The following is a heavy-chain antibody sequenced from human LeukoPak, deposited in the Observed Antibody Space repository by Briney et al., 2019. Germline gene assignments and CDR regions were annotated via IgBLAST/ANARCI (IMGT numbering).Heavy chain of an antibody. CDR1: GGSITNSY. CDR2: IYYTGST. D-gene: IGHD1-26*01. V-gene: IGHV4-59*08. J-gene: IGHJ3*02. CDR3: ARYSGSHYAFDI. Sequence: SETLSLTCSVSGGSITNSYWSWIRQPPGKGLEWIGYIYYTGSTTYSPSYKSRVTISVDTSRNQFSLELSSVTAADTAVYYCARYSGSHYAFDIWGQGTMVTVSS.